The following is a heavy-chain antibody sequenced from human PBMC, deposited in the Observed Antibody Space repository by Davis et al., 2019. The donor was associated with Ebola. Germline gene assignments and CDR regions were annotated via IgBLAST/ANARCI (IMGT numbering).Heavy chain of an antibody. Sequence: GESPKIPRNDSGNRFRTHWNGRVRQTPGQGPEWMGLNYTDHSDTRYSPSFRGPVTISADKSFKTAFLQWSSLKASDTAIYYCASIRRTITGMDDGFDIWGQGTMVTVSS. V-gene: IGHV5-51*01. CDR1: GNRFRTHW. D-gene: IGHD1-1*01. CDR2: NYTDHSDT. CDR3: ASIRRTITGMDDGFDI. J-gene: IGHJ3*02.